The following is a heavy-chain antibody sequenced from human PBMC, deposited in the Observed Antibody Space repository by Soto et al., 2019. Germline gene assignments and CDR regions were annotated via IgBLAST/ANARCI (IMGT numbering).Heavy chain of an antibody. Sequence: QTLSLTCAISGDSVSSNSAAWNWIRLSPSRGLEWLARTYYRSRWYNDYAVFVRSRITVNPDTSKNQFSLQLTSVTPEDTAVYYCAGTTSHQWYYMDVWGKGTTVTVSS. CDR3: AGTTSHQWYYMDV. CDR1: GDSVSSNSAA. CDR2: TYYRSRWYN. D-gene: IGHD1-7*01. J-gene: IGHJ6*03. V-gene: IGHV6-1*01.